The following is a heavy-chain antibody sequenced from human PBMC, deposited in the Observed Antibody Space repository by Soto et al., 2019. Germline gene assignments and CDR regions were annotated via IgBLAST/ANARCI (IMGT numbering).Heavy chain of an antibody. CDR3: AKDWGLDWLLQDRFDY. J-gene: IGHJ4*02. Sequence: PGGSLRLSCAASGFTIKNYAMHWVRQAPGKGLEWVAVISSDGNNKEYGDSAKGRFTISRDNSKSTLYLQMNNLRAEDTAVYYCAKDWGLDWLLQDRFDYSGQGTLVTVSS. V-gene: IGHV3-30*18. CDR2: ISSDGNNK. D-gene: IGHD3-9*01. CDR1: GFTIKNYA.